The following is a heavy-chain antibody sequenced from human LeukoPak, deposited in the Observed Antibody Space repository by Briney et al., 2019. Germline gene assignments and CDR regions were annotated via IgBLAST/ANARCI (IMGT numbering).Heavy chain of an antibody. CDR3: AKVISACSSTSCYRDAFDI. D-gene: IGHD2-2*01. J-gene: IGHJ3*02. V-gene: IGHV3-9*01. CDR1: GFTFDDYA. Sequence: PGGSLRLSCAASGFTFDDYAMHWVRQAPGKGLEWVSGISWNSGSIGYADSVKGRFTISRDNAKNSLYLQMNSLRAEDTALYYCAKVISACSSTSCYRDAFDIWCQGTMVTVSS. CDR2: ISWNSGSI.